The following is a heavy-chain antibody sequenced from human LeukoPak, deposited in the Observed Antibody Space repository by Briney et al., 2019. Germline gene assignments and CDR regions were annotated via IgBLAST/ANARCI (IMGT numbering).Heavy chain of an antibody. CDR2: INPSSGGT. Sequence: GASVKVSCKASGYTFTDYYMHWVRQAPGQGREWMGWINPSSGGTNYAQKFQGRVTMTRDTSISTAYMELSRLRSDDTAVYYCARDYDSSGNYGMDVWGQGTTVTVSS. V-gene: IGHV1-2*02. D-gene: IGHD3-22*01. J-gene: IGHJ6*02. CDR3: ARDYDSSGNYGMDV. CDR1: GYTFTDYY.